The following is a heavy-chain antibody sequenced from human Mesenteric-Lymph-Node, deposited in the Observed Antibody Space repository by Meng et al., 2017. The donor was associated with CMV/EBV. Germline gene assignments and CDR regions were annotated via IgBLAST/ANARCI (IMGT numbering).Heavy chain of an antibody. Sequence: SETLSLTCAVSGGSISSSNWWSWVRQPPGKGLEWIGEIYHSGSTNYNPSLKSRVTISVDKSKNQFSLKLSSVTAADTAVYYCARDRIVGATRPFDYWGQGTLVTVSS. CDR2: IYHSGST. D-gene: IGHD1-26*01. CDR3: ARDRIVGATRPFDY. J-gene: IGHJ4*02. CDR1: GGSISSSNW. V-gene: IGHV4-4*02.